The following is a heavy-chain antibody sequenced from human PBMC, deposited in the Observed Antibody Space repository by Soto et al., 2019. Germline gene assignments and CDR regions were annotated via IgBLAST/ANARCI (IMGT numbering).Heavy chain of an antibody. J-gene: IGHJ4*02. D-gene: IGHD4-17*01. Sequence: GASVKVSCKASGYTFTGYYMHWVRQAPGQGLEWMGWINPNSGGTNYAQKFQGRVTMTRDTSISTAYMELSRLRSDDTVVYYCATHDYGDSNLFDYWGQGTLVTVSS. V-gene: IGHV1-2*02. CDR1: GYTFTGYY. CDR2: INPNSGGT. CDR3: ATHDYGDSNLFDY.